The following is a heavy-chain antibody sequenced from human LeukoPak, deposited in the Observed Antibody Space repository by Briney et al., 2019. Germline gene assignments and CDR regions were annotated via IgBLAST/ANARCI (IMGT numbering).Heavy chain of an antibody. CDR1: GGSISSSNW. CDR2: IYHSGST. D-gene: IGHD3-10*01. V-gene: IGHV4-4*02. CDR3: ARTDGPGITMVRGVPVDY. J-gene: IGHJ4*02. Sequence: SETLSLTCAVSGGSISSSNWWSWVRQPPGKGLEWIGEIYHSGSTNYNPSLKSRVTISVDKSKNQFSLKLSSVTAADTAVYYCARTDGPGITMVRGVPVDYWGQGALVTVSS.